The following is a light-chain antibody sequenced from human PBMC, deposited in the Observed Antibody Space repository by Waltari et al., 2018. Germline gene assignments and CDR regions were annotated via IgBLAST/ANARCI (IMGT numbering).Light chain of an antibody. V-gene: IGKV3-20*01. J-gene: IGKJ1*01. Sequence: EIVLTQSPGTLSLSPGERATLSCRASQSVSSSYLAWYQQKPGQAPRLLIYGASSRATGTPDRFSGSGSGTDFTLTISRLEPEDCAVYYCQQYLTSPWTFGQGTKVGIK. CDR3: QQYLTSPWT. CDR2: GAS. CDR1: QSVSSSY.